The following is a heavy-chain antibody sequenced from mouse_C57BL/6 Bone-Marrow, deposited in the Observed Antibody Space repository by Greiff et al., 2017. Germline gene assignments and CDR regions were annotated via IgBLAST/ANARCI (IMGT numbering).Heavy chain of an antibody. CDR3: ARSCNWPWFAY. J-gene: IGHJ3*01. V-gene: IGHV1-64*01. D-gene: IGHD4-1*02. Sequence: QVQLQQPGAELVKPGASVKLSCKASGYTFTSYWMHWVKQRPGQGLEWIGMIHPNSGSTNYNEKFKSKATLTVDKSSSPAYMQLSSLTSEDSAVYYCARSCNWPWFAYWGQGTLVTVSA. CDR1: GYTFTSYW. CDR2: IHPNSGST.